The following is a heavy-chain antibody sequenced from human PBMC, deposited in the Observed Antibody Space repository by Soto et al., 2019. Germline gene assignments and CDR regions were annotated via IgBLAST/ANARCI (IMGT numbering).Heavy chain of an antibody. CDR2: IYSGGAT. J-gene: IGHJ4*02. CDR3: ARIHGGYFDY. V-gene: IGHV3-53*04. Sequence: EVQLVESGGGLVQPGGSLRLSCAASGFTVSSNYMSWVRQAPGKGLEWVSVIYSGGATDYADSMKGRFTISGHNFKNTLYLQMNSLRAEDTAVYYCARIHGGYFDYWGQGTLVTVSS. D-gene: IGHD3-16*01. CDR1: GFTVSSNY.